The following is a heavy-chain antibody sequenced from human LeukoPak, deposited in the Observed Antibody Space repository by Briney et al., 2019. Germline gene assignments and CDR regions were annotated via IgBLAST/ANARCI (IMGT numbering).Heavy chain of an antibody. CDR2: IYYSGST. CDR3: ASSRYYGSGSYNTY. D-gene: IGHD3-10*01. Sequence: SETLSLACTVSGGSISSYYWSWIRQPPGKGLEWIGYIYYSGSTNYNPSLKSRVTISVDTSKNQFSLKLSSVTAADTAVYYCASSRYYGSGSYNTYWGQGTLVTVSS. V-gene: IGHV4-59*01. J-gene: IGHJ4*02. CDR1: GGSISSYY.